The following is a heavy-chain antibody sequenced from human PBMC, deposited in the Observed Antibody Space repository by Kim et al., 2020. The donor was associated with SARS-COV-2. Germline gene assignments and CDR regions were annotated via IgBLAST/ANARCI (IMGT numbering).Heavy chain of an antibody. D-gene: IGHD6-13*01. V-gene: IGHV4-34*01. Sequence: PSLKSRVTISVDTSKNQFSLKLTAVTAADTAVFYCAGGAQQSHVYYYMDVWGKGTTVTVSS. J-gene: IGHJ6*03. CDR3: AGGAQQSHVYYYMDV.